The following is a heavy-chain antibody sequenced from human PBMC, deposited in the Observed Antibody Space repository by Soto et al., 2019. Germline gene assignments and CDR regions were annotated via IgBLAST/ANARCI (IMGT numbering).Heavy chain of an antibody. J-gene: IGHJ5*02. CDR1: GGTFSSYA. CDR2: IIPIFGTA. CDR3: ADAHLDYYVSTGYYPPKSFDL. D-gene: IGHD3-22*01. V-gene: IGHV1-69*13. Sequence: SVKVSCKGSGGTFSSYALSWVRQAPGQGLEWMGGIIPIFGTANYAQKFQGRVTITADESTSTAYMELSSLRSEDTAVYYCADAHLDYYVSTGYYPPKSFDLWGPATLVTVFS.